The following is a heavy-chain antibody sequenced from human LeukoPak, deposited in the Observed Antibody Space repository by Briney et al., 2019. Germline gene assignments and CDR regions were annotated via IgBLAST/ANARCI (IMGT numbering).Heavy chain of an antibody. CDR1: GYTFTSYD. V-gene: IGHV1-8*01. Sequence: ASVKVSCKASGYTFTSYDINWVRQATGQGPEWMGWMNPNSGKTGYAQKFQGRVTMTWDTSISTAYMDLSSLRSEDTAVYYCVRSPTGAFDIWGQGTMVTVSS. J-gene: IGHJ3*02. CDR3: VRSPTGAFDI. CDR2: MNPNSGKT. D-gene: IGHD7-27*01.